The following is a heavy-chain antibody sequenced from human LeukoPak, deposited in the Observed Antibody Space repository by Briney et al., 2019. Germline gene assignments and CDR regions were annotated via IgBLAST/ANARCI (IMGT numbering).Heavy chain of an antibody. V-gene: IGHV3-48*03. D-gene: IGHD1-26*01. Sequence: QPGGSLRLSCAASGFTFRSYEMNWVRQAPGKGLEWVSYISSSGSTIYYADSVKGRFTISRDNAKNSLYLQMNSLRAEDTAVYYCARHSGSYRCFDYWGQGTLVTVSS. CDR2: ISSSGSTI. CDR3: ARHSGSYRCFDY. J-gene: IGHJ4*02. CDR1: GFTFRSYE.